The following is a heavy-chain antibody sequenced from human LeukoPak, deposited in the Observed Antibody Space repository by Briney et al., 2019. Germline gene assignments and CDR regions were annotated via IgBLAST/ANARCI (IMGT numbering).Heavy chain of an antibody. CDR3: AGQGYSSSSPPFDY. CDR2: FDPEDGET. V-gene: IGHV1-24*01. Sequence: ASVKVSCKVSGYTLTELSMHWVRQAPGKGLEWMGGFDPEDGETIYAQKFQGRVTMTEDTSTDTAYMELSSLRSEDTAVYYCAGQGYSSSSPPFDYWGQGTLVTVSS. CDR1: GYTLTELS. D-gene: IGHD6-6*01. J-gene: IGHJ4*02.